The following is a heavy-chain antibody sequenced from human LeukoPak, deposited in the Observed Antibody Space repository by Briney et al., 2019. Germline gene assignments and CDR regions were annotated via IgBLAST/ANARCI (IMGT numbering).Heavy chain of an antibody. J-gene: IGHJ5*02. V-gene: IGHV3-74*03. CDR3: ASRVDATRWFDP. Sequence: PGGSLKLSCEASGFTFSNYFMHWVRQAPGRGLVWVSRINPDGTNTMYAGSVKGRFTISRDNAKNILYLQMNSLRDDDTAVYYCASRVDATRWFDPWGQGTMVTVSS. CDR2: INPDGTNT. D-gene: IGHD2-15*01. CDR1: GFTFSNYF.